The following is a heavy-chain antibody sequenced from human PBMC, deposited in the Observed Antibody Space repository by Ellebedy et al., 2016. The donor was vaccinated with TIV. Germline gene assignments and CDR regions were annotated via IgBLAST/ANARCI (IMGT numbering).Heavy chain of an antibody. Sequence: AASVKVSCKTSGYSFTSHYIHWVRQAPGQGLEWLGFLIPSGGATSYAQNVWGRVTMTRDTSSSTVYMELSSLRSEDTAVYYCVRDHLNHDTSASYFFDYWGQGTLVTVSS. J-gene: IGHJ4*02. D-gene: IGHD3-22*01. V-gene: IGHV1-46*01. CDR2: LIPSGGAT. CDR1: GYSFTSHY. CDR3: VRDHLNHDTSASYFFDY.